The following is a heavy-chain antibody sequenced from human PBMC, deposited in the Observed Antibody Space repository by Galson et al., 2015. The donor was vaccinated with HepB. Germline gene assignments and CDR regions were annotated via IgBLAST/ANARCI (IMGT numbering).Heavy chain of an antibody. CDR2: IIPILGIA. J-gene: IGHJ5*02. CDR1: GGTFSIYA. CDR3: AIVGATGWFDP. Sequence: SVKVSCKASGGTFSIYAISWVRQAPGQGLEWMGRIIPILGIANYAQKFQGRATITADKSTSTTYMELSSLRSEDTAVYYCAIVGATGWFDPWGQGTLVTVSS. D-gene: IGHD1-26*01. V-gene: IGHV1-69*04.